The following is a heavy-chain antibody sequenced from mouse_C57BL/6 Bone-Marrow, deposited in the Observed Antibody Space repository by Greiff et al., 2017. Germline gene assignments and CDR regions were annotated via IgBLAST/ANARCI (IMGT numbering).Heavy chain of an antibody. Sequence: QVQLQQPGAELVQPGASVKMSCKASGYTFTSYWITWVKQRPGQGLEWIGDIYPGSSSSNYNETFKSKATLTVDTSSSAAYMQLISLTSEDSAVYDCARERDSPHYFDYWGQGTTLTVSS. CDR2: IYPGSSSS. V-gene: IGHV1-55*01. CDR3: ARERDSPHYFDY. J-gene: IGHJ2*01. CDR1: GYTFTSYW.